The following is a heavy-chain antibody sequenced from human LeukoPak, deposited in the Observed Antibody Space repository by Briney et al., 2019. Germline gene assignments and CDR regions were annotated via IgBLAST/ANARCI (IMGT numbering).Heavy chain of an antibody. CDR3: ARDTPKYYYDSSGYYPAEYFQH. D-gene: IGHD3-22*01. CDR2: IKQDGSEK. Sequence: PGGSLRLSCAAFGFTFSSYWMSWVRQAPGKGLEWVANIKQDGSEKYYVDSVKGRFTISRDNAKNSLYLQMNSLRAEDTAVYYCARDTPKYYYDSSGYYPAEYFQHWGQGTLVTVSS. CDR1: GFTFSSYW. J-gene: IGHJ1*01. V-gene: IGHV3-7*01.